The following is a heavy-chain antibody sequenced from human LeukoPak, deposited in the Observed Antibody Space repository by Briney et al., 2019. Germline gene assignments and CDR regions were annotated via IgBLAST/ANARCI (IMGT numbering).Heavy chain of an antibody. CDR2: ISSSSSYI. Sequence: GGSLRLSCAASGLTFSSYSMNWVRQAPGKGLEWVSSISSSSSYIYYADSVKGRFTISRDNAKNSLYLQMNSLRAEDTAVYYCARHLRSDGHVVVNLFDYWGQGTLVTVSS. V-gene: IGHV3-21*01. D-gene: IGHD3-22*01. J-gene: IGHJ4*02. CDR1: GLTFSSYS. CDR3: ARHLRSDGHVVVNLFDY.